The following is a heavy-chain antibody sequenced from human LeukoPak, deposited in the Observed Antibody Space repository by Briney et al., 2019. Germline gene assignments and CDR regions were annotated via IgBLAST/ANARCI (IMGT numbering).Heavy chain of an antibody. V-gene: IGHV1-2*02. D-gene: IGHD2-8*01. CDR1: GYTFTGYH. J-gene: IGHJ4*02. Sequence: ASVKVSCKASGYTFTGYHMHWVRQAPGQGLKWMGWINPNSGGTNYAQKFQGRVTMTRDTSISTAYMELSRLRSDDTAVYYCARDFCTNGVCSTAFDYWGQGTLVTVSS. CDR2: INPNSGGT. CDR3: ARDFCTNGVCSTAFDY.